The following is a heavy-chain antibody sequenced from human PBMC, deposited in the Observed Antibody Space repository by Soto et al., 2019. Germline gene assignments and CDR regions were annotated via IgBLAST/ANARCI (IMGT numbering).Heavy chain of an antibody. D-gene: IGHD3-22*01. V-gene: IGHV3-23*01. CDR1: GFTFSSYA. CDR3: AKDSSGYPGGYFDY. Sequence: EVQLLESGGGLVQPGGSLRLSCAASGFTFSSYAMSWVRQAPGKGLEWVSAISGSGGSTYYADSVKGRFTISRDNSKNTLYLQMNSLRAQDTAGYYCAKDSSGYPGGYFDYWGQGTLVTVSS. CDR2: ISGSGGST. J-gene: IGHJ4*02.